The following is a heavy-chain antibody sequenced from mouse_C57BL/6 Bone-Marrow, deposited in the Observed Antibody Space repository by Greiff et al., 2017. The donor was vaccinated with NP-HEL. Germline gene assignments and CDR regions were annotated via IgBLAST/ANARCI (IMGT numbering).Heavy chain of an antibody. J-gene: IGHJ1*03. Sequence: VQLQQSGAELVRPGASVKLSCTASGFNIKDDYMHWVKQRPEQGLEWIGWIDPENGDTEYASKFQGKATITADTSSNTAYLQLSSLTSEDTAVYYCTTWGYYWYFDVWGTGTTVTASS. CDR2: IDPENGDT. CDR1: GFNIKDDY. CDR3: TTWGYYWYFDV. D-gene: IGHD2-2*01. V-gene: IGHV14-4*01.